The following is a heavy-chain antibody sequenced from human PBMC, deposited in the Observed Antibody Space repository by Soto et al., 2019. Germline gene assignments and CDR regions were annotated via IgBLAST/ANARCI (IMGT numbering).Heavy chain of an antibody. CDR3: ARYGSGECNRGSCYLPFDY. V-gene: IGHV4-30-4*01. J-gene: IGHJ4*02. CDR2: IYYSGST. D-gene: IGHD2-15*01. CDR1: GRSISSVNYY. Sequence: SLTCTVSGRSISSVNYYWSWIRQPPGKGLEWIGYIYYSGSTYYNPSLRSRVTISVDTSKNQFSLKLSSVTAADTAVYYCARYGSGECNRGSCYLPFDYWGQGTLVTVSS.